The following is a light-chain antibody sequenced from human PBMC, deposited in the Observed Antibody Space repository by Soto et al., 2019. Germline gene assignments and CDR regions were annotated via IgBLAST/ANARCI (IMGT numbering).Light chain of an antibody. CDR1: QSISSW. Sequence: DIQMTQSPSTLSASVGDRVTITCRASQSISSWLAWYHQKPGKAPRRLIYQASRLESGVPSRFSGSGSGTEFTLSISSLQPDDFATYYCQQYHSYPFTIGDGPKVDIK. CDR3: QQYHSYPFT. V-gene: IGKV1-5*03. CDR2: QAS. J-gene: IGKJ3*01.